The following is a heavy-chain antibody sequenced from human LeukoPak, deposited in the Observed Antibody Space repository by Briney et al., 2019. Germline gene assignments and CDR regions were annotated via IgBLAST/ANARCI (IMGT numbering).Heavy chain of an antibody. V-gene: IGHV4-34*01. CDR3: ARGGYNHNWFDP. D-gene: IGHD5-24*01. Sequence: SETLSLTCAVYGGSFSGYYWSWIRQPPGKGLEWIGEINHSGSTNYNPSLKSRVTISVDTSKSQFSLKLSSVTAADTAVYYCARGGYNHNWFDPWGQGTLVTVSS. J-gene: IGHJ5*02. CDR1: GGSFSGYY. CDR2: INHSGST.